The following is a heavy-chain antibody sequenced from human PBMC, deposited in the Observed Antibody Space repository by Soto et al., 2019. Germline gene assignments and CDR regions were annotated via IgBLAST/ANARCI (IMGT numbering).Heavy chain of an antibody. Sequence: QVQLVESGGGVVQPGRSLRLSCAASGFTFSNYGMHWVRQAPGKGLEWVAVIWSDGSNKYYADSVKGRFTISRDNSKNTLDLEMNRLGAGDRVVYCCGLGGGGAIRRSYFGYWGQGTLVTVSS. CDR2: IWSDGSNK. D-gene: IGHD3-16*01. J-gene: IGHJ4*02. V-gene: IGHV3-33*01. CDR1: GFTFSNYG. CDR3: GLGGGGAIRRSYFGY.